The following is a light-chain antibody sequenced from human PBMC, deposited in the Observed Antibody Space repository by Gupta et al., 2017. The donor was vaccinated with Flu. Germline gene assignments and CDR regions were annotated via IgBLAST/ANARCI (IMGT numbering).Light chain of an antibody. V-gene: IGKV4-1*01. Sequence: LGERATINCKSSQSVLYSSNNKNYLAWYKQKPGQPPKLLIYWASTRESGVPDRFSGSGYGTDFTLTISSRQAEDVAVYYCQQYESTPPCTFGQGTKLEIK. J-gene: IGKJ2*02. CDR2: WAS. CDR1: QSVLYSSNNKNY. CDR3: QQYESTPPCT.